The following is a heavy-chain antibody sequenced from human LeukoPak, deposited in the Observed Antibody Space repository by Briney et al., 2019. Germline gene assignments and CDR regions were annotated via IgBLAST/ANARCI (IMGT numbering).Heavy chain of an antibody. D-gene: IGHD1-26*01. J-gene: IGHJ4*02. CDR1: GYSFTTYW. CDR3: ARRMGGSYYESSGAFDY. V-gene: IGHV5-51*01. Sequence: GESLKISCKGSGYSFTTYWIAWVRQMPGKGLEWMGIIYPGDSDTRYSPSFQGQVTISADKSISTAYLQRSSLKASDTAMYYCARRMGGSYYESSGAFDYWGLGTLVTVSS. CDR2: IYPGDSDT.